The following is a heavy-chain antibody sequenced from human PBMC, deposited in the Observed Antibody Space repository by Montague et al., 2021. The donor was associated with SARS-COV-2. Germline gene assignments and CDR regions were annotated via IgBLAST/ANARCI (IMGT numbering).Heavy chain of an antibody. CDR2: IYYSGST. Sequence: SETLSLTCTGAGGSISSSSYDWGWRRQAPGKGLEWIGRIYYSGSTYYNPSLKSQVTISVDTSKNQFSLKLSSVTAADTAVYYCARREDYYGSGIYPNWGQGTLVTVSS. V-gene: IGHV4-39*01. J-gene: IGHJ4*02. D-gene: IGHD3-10*01. CDR1: GGSISSSSYD. CDR3: ARREDYYGSGIYPN.